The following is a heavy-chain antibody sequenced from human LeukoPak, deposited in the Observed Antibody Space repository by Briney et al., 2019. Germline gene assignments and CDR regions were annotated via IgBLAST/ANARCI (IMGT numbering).Heavy chain of an antibody. CDR3: ARDSSGYYTFDY. D-gene: IGHD3-22*01. J-gene: IGHJ4*02. Sequence: VGSLRLSCAASGFTFSSYSMNWVRQAPGKGLEWVSSISSSSSYIYYADSVKGRFSISRDNAKNSLYLQMNSLRAEDTVVYCCARDSSGYYTFDYWGQGTLVTVSS. CDR1: GFTFSSYS. CDR2: ISSSSSYI. V-gene: IGHV3-21*01.